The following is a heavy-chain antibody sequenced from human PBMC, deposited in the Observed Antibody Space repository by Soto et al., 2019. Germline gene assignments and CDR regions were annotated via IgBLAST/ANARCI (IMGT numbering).Heavy chain of an antibody. CDR2: ISGSGDKT. Sequence: EVQLLQSGGGLAQPGTSLRLSCAASGFTFKYYAMTWVRQAPGKGLELVSTISGSGDKTDYADSVKGRFRVSRDNSKDTLYLQMDSLRADDTALYYCARESKWYGGQYFQDWGQDTLVTVSS. D-gene: IGHD2-8*01. CDR3: ARESKWYGGQYFQD. J-gene: IGHJ1*01. V-gene: IGHV3-23*01. CDR1: GFTFKYYA.